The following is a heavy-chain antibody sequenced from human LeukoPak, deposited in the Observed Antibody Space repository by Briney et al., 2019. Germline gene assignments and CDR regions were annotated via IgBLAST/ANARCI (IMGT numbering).Heavy chain of an antibody. CDR2: IYYSGST. J-gene: IGHJ6*02. CDR3: ARALWFGESTSYYYGMDV. Sequence: SETLSLTCTVSGGSISSYYWSWIRQPPGKGLEWIGYIYYSGSTNYSPSLKSRVTISVDTSKNQFSLKLSSVTAADTAVYYCARALWFGESTSYYYGMDVWGQGTTVTVSS. V-gene: IGHV4-59*01. D-gene: IGHD3-10*01. CDR1: GGSISSYY.